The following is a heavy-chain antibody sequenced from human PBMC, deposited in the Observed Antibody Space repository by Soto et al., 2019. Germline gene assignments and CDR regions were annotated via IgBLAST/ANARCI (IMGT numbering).Heavy chain of an antibody. J-gene: IGHJ6*02. D-gene: IGHD3-22*01. CDR2: IYYSGST. CDR1: GGSISSGDYY. Sequence: SETLSLTCTVSGGSISSGDYYWSWIRQPPGKGLEWIGYIYYSGSTCYNPSLKSRVTISVDTSKNQFSLKLSSVTAADTAVYYCARDRESNYYDSSGYYSGYYYGMDVWGQGTTVTV. V-gene: IGHV4-30-4*01. CDR3: ARDRESNYYDSSGYYSGYYYGMDV.